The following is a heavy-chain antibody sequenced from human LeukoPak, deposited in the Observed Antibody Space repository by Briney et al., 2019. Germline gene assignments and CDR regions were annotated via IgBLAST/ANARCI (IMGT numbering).Heavy chain of an antibody. Sequence: PGGSLRLSCAVSGFSVTNNYMSWVRQAPGKGLEWVSVVYVVGATYYADSVKGRFTISRDNSKNTVFLHMNSLRAEDTAVYYCAKRTSGNSGYDFWGQGTLVPVCS. CDR3: AKRTSGNSGYDF. V-gene: IGHV3-53*01. D-gene: IGHD3-22*01. J-gene: IGHJ4*02. CDR1: GFSVTNNY. CDR2: VYVVGAT.